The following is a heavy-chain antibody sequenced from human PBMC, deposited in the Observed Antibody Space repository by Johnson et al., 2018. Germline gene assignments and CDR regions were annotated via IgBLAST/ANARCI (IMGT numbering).Heavy chain of an antibody. CDR3: ARDRTSIKSGPAEYFQH. CDR1: GGTFSSYA. CDR2: MNPNSGNT. V-gene: IGHV1-8*02. J-gene: IGHJ1*01. Sequence: QVQLVQSGAEVKKPGSSVKVSCKASGGTFSSYAISWVRQATGQGLEWMGWMNPNSGNTGYAQKFQGRVTMTRNTPISTAYMGLSSLRSEDTAVYYGARDRTSIKSGPAEYFQHWGQGTLVTVSS. D-gene: IGHD3-3*01.